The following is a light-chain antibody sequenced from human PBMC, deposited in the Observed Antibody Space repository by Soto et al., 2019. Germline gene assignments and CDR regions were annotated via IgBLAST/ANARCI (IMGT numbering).Light chain of an antibody. CDR3: GAHAGSNTRACV. V-gene: IGLV2-8*01. J-gene: IGLJ1*01. CDR2: EVN. Sequence: QSVLTQSPSASASPGQSVTISCTGSSGDIGAYNYVSWYQQHPGKAPKLIIYEVNKRPSGVPDRFSGSKSGITASLTVSGLQADDEADYYCGAHAGSNTRACVFGTGTKVTVL. CDR1: SGDIGAYNY.